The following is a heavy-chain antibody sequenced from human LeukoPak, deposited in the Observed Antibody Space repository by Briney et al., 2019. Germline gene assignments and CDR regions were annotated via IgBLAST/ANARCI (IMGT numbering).Heavy chain of an antibody. Sequence: EASVKVSCKASGGTFSSYSISWVRKAPGQGLEWMGGIIPIFDTADYAQKFQGRVTITADESTSSAYMELSSLRSEDTAVFYCARISLRAIWGYYYGMDVWGQGTTVTVSS. D-gene: IGHD3-16*01. CDR3: ARISLRAIWGYYYGMDV. CDR1: GGTFSSYS. CDR2: IIPIFDTA. J-gene: IGHJ6*02. V-gene: IGHV1-69*13.